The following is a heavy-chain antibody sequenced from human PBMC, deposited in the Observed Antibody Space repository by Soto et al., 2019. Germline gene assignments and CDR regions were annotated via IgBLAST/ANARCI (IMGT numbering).Heavy chain of an antibody. CDR1: GFTFSDYG. V-gene: IGHV3-30*03. D-gene: IGHD2-8*01. CDR2: ISDDGNNI. J-gene: IGHJ4*02. CDR3: ATVREYLVLLVALDY. Sequence: QVQLVESGGGVVQPGRSLRLSCAASGFTFSDYGMHWVRQAPGKGLEWVAVISDDGNNIYYADSVKGRFTISRDNSKNTLYLQMNSLTAEDTAVFYCATVREYLVLLVALDYWGPGTLVTVSS.